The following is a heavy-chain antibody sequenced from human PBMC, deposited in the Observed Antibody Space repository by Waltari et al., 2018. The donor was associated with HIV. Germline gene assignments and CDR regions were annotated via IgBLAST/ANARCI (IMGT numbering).Heavy chain of an antibody. J-gene: IGHJ4*02. Sequence: EVQLGESGGGLVQPGRSLRLSCAASGFTFSSFEMNWVRQAPGKGLEWVSYISSSGSTIYYADSVKGRFTISRDNAKSSLYLQMNSLRAEDTALYYCARGPPVDFWGQGTLVTVSS. CDR1: GFTFSSFE. CDR2: ISSSGSTI. CDR3: ARGPPVDF. V-gene: IGHV3-48*03.